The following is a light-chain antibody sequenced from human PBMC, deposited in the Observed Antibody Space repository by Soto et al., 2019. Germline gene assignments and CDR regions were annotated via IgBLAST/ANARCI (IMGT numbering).Light chain of an antibody. CDR3: QQCDNGHKCT. J-gene: IGKJ1*01. CDR2: DAS. V-gene: IGKV3-11*01. Sequence: EIVLTESPATLLGSPLETATLSFRASQSIGTFFAWYQQKPGQAPRLLIYDASNRATGIPARFSGSGSGTDFTLTISSLEPEDFAVYYFQQCDNGHKCTFGQGTKVEVK. CDR1: QSIGTF.